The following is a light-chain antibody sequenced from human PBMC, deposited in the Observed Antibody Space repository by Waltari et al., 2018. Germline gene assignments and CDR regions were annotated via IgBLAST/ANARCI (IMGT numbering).Light chain of an antibody. CDR2: DVS. CDR1: SSDVGGYNY. CDR3: CSYAGSYTYV. V-gene: IGLV2-11*01. J-gene: IGLJ1*01. Sequence: QSALPQPRSVSGSPGQPVTISCTGTSSDVGGYNYVSWYQQPPGKAPKLMIYDVSKRPSGVPDRFSGSKSGNTASLTISGLQAEDEADYYCCSYAGSYTYVFGTGTRVTVL.